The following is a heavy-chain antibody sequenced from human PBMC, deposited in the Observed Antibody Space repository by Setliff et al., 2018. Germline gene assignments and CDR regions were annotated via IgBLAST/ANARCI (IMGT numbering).Heavy chain of an antibody. J-gene: IGHJ4*02. Sequence: SETLSLTCDVSSYSISRGYYWGWIRQAPGKGLEFIGRIYHGGNIVYNPSLESRVTSSADTSKKQFPLTLTSVTAADTAVYYCARAPPPWLQSLGGDYWGQGTLVTVSS. CDR2: IYHGGNI. D-gene: IGHD5-12*01. CDR3: ARAPPPWLQSLGGDY. CDR1: SYSISRGYY. V-gene: IGHV4-38-2*01.